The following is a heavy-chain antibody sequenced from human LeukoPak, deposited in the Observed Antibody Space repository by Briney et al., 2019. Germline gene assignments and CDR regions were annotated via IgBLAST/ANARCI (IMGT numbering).Heavy chain of an antibody. CDR1: GGSISSGGYY. D-gene: IGHD6-13*01. Sequence: SETLSLTCTVSGGSISSGGYYWSWIRQHPGKGLEWIGYIYYSGSTYYNPSLKSRVTISVDTSKNQFSLKLSSVTAADTAVYYCARVSSSSWYRSFDYWGQGTLVTVSS. CDR2: IYYSGST. V-gene: IGHV4-31*03. J-gene: IGHJ4*02. CDR3: ARVSSSSWYRSFDY.